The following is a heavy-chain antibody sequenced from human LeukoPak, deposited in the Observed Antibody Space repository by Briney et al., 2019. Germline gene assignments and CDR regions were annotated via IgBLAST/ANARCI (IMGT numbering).Heavy chain of an antibody. CDR1: GFTFSSYS. D-gene: IGHD1-26*01. V-gene: IGHV3-21*01. CDR3: ARDRVGATPWSVDY. CDR2: ISSSSSYI. J-gene: IGHJ4*02. Sequence: GGSLRLSCAASGFTFSSYSMNWVRQAPGKGLEWVSSISSSSSYIYYADSVKGRFTISRDNAKNSLYLQMNSLRAEDTAVYYCARDRVGATPWSVDYWGQGTLVTVSS.